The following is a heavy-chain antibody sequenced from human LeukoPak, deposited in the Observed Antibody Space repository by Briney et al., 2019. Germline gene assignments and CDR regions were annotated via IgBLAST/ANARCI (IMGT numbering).Heavy chain of an antibody. J-gene: IGHJ6*04. CDR1: GFTFSNYE. CDR3: AELGITMIGGV. D-gene: IGHD3-10*02. V-gene: IGHV3-48*03. CDR2: ITSGSAI. Sequence: PGGSLRLSCAASGFTFSNYEMNWLRQAPGKGLEWVSYITSGSAIYYADSVRGRFTISRDNAKNSLYLQMNSLRAEDTAVYYCAELGITMIGGVWGKGTTVTISS.